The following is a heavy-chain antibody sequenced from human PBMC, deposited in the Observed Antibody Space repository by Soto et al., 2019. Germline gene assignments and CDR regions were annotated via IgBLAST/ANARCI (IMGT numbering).Heavy chain of an antibody. V-gene: IGHV3-30-3*01. J-gene: IGHJ4*02. CDR2: ISYDGSNK. CDR3: ARNMRPFWDGSYSPSISPDY. D-gene: IGHD3-3*01. Sequence: GGSLRLSCAASGFTFSSYAMNWVRQAPGKGLEWVAIISYDGSNKYYADSVKGRFTISRDNSKNTLYLQMNSLTVEDTAVYYCARNMRPFWDGSYSPSISPDYCGQGTQVTVSS. CDR1: GFTFSSYA.